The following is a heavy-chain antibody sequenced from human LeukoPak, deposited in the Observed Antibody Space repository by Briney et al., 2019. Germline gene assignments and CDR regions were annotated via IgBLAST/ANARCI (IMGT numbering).Heavy chain of an antibody. D-gene: IGHD6-13*01. CDR1: GYTFTSYD. Sequence: ASVKVSCKASGYTFTSYDINWVRQATGQGLEWMGWMNPNSGNTGYAQKFQGRVTMTRNTSISTAYMELSSLRSEDTAVYYCARLSGYSSSWYYYYYYGMDVWGQGTTVTVSS. CDR2: MNPNSGNT. J-gene: IGHJ6*02. V-gene: IGHV1-8*01. CDR3: ARLSGYSSSWYYYYYYGMDV.